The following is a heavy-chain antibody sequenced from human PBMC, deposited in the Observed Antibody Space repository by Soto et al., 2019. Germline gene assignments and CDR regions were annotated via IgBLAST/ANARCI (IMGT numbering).Heavy chain of an antibody. J-gene: IGHJ4*02. CDR3: ARSVEGHFDY. V-gene: IGHV3-48*02. D-gene: IGHD6-19*01. CDR1: GFKFSIYS. Sequence: EVQLVESGGALVQPGGSLRLSCAASGFKFSIYSMNWVRQAPGKGLEWSAYITSDTKTIKYGESVKGRFTISRDNAKNSVYLKMNSLSDEDTAVYYCARSVEGHFDYWGQGTVVTVSS. CDR2: ITSDTKTI.